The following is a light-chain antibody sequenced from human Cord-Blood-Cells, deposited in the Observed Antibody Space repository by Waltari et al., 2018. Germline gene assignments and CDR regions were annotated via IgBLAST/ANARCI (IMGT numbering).Light chain of an antibody. CDR2: DVS. V-gene: IGLV2-11*01. Sequence: QSALTQPRSVSGSPGQSVTISCTGTSSDVGGYNYVSWYQQHPGKAPKLMIYDVSKRPSGVPGVFSGSKAGNTASLTSSGLQDEDEADYYCCSYAGSYTFDVVVDGGTKLTVL. J-gene: IGLJ2*01. CDR3: CSYAGSYTFDVV. CDR1: SSDVGGYNY.